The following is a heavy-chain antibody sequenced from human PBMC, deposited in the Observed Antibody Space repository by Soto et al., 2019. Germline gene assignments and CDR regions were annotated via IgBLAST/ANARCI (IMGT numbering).Heavy chain of an antibody. V-gene: IGHV4-39*01. D-gene: IGHD4-4*01. Sequence: QLQLQESGPGLVKPSETLSLSCSVSGDSTSNSNYYWGWIRQPPGRGLEWVGSIDYYGNTYYNPSVKRRVSVSVDTSKGQFSVRLTSVTAADTAVYYCVRGGKYRLQETYYFDYLGQGALVTVSS. CDR1: GDSTSNSNYY. J-gene: IGHJ4*02. CDR2: IDYYGNT. CDR3: VRGGKYRLQETYYFDY.